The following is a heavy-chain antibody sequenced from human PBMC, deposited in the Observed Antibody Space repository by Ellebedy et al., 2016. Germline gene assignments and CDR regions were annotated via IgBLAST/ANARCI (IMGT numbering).Heavy chain of an antibody. Sequence: GGSLRLSCAASEFTFSNAWMNWVRQAPGKGLERVGRIKSKTDGGAADYAAPVKGRFTISRDDSKNTLYLQMNSLKTEDTAVYFCTTVYRYNYDSVWGQGTLVTVSS. CDR2: IKSKTDGGAA. V-gene: IGHV3-15*01. D-gene: IGHD5-18*01. CDR3: TTVYRYNYDSV. CDR1: EFTFSNAW. J-gene: IGHJ4*02.